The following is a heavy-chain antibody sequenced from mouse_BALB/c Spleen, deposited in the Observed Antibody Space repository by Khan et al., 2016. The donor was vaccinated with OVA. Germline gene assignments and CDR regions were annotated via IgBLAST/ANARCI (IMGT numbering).Heavy chain of an antibody. V-gene: IGHV5-9-3*01. Sequence: EVELVESGGGLVQPGGSLKLSCAASGFTFSSYAMSWVRQTPEKRLEWVATISSGGSYTYYPDSVKGRFTISRDNAKNTLYMQLSSLRSEDTAMYYCARPPISTVVATSYGFFDVWGAGTTVTVSS. D-gene: IGHD1-1*01. CDR3: ARPPISTVVATSYGFFDV. CDR1: GFTFSSYA. J-gene: IGHJ1*01. CDR2: ISSGGSYT.